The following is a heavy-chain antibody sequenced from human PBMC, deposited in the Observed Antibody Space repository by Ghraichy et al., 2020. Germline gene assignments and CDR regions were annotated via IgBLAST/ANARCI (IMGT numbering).Heavy chain of an antibody. J-gene: IGHJ4*02. CDR2: ISSSSSTI. Sequence: GGSLRLSCAASGFTFSSYSMNWVRQAPGKGLEWVSYISSSSSTIYYADSVKGRFTISRDNAKNSLYLQMNSLRDEDTAVYYCARDSYYDSSGYYPFDYWGQGTLVTVSS. D-gene: IGHD3-22*01. V-gene: IGHV3-48*02. CDR3: ARDSYYDSSGYYPFDY. CDR1: GFTFSSYS.